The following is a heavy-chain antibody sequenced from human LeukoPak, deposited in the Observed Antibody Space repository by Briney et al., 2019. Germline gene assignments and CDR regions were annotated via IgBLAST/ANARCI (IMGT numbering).Heavy chain of an antibody. CDR1: GFTFSTYN. CDR2: ISSGSSTI. D-gene: IGHD3-16*01. CDR3: ARGETARVDY. J-gene: IGHJ4*02. Sequence: GGSLRPSCAASGFTFSTYNMNWVRQAPGKGLEWLSYISSGSSTIYYADSVEGRFTISRDNAKNSLYLQMNSLRDEDTAVYYCARGETARVDYWGQGILVTVSS. V-gene: IGHV3-48*02.